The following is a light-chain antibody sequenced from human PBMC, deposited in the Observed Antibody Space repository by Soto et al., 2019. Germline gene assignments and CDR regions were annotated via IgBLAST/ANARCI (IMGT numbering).Light chain of an antibody. J-gene: IGKJ3*01. CDR2: DAS. V-gene: IGKV1-5*01. CDR1: QSVSNW. Sequence: GDRVTITCRASQSVSNWLAWYQQKPGKAPKLLIYDASSLESGVPSRFSGSGSGTEFSLTISSLQPDEFATYYCQQYNTYSLITFGPGTKVDVK. CDR3: QQYNTYSLIT.